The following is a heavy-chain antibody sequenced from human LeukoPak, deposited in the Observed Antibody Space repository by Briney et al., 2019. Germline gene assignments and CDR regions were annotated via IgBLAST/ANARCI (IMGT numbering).Heavy chain of an antibody. J-gene: IGHJ4*02. Sequence: PSETLSLTCAVYGGSFSGYYWSWIRQPPGKGLEWMGEINHSGSTNYNPSLKSRVTISVDTSKNQFSLKLSSVTAADTAVYYCASSVGNTAIDYWGQGTLVTVSS. CDR2: INHSGST. CDR1: GGSFSGYY. V-gene: IGHV4-34*01. CDR3: ASSVGNTAIDY. D-gene: IGHD5-18*01.